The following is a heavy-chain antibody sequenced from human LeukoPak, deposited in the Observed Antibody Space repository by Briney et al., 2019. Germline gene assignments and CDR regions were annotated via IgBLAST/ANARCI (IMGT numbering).Heavy chain of an antibody. Sequence: PSETLSLTCTVAGGSISSHYWSWLRQPPGQGLEWIGYIYYSGSTNYNPSLKSRVTITVDTSKSQFSLKLSSVTAADTAVYYCARVGHDYCEYPDYWGQGTLVTVSS. D-gene: IGHD4-17*01. CDR2: IYYSGST. J-gene: IGHJ4*02. V-gene: IGHV4-59*11. CDR1: GGSISSHY. CDR3: ARVGHDYCEYPDY.